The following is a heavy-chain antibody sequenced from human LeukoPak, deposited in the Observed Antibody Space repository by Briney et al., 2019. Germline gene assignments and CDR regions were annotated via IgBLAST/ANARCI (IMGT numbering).Heavy chain of an antibody. Sequence: ALVKVSCKASGYTFTSYGISWVRQAPGQGLEWMGWISAYNGNTNYAQKLQGRVTMTTDTSTSTAYMELRSLRSDDTAVYYCARSAAARGYYYMDVWGKGTTVTVSS. CDR1: GYTFTSYG. V-gene: IGHV1-18*01. CDR3: ARSAAARGYYYMDV. D-gene: IGHD6-6*01. CDR2: ISAYNGNT. J-gene: IGHJ6*03.